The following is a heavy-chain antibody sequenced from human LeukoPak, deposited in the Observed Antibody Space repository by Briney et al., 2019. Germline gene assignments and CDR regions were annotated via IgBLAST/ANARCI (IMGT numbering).Heavy chain of an antibody. CDR3: VRCSPYWYMDV. V-gene: IGHV3-33*01. CDR1: GFTFSGYG. J-gene: IGHJ6*03. Sequence: GESLKISCAASGFTFSGYGMHWVRQAPGKGLEWVAIIWFDGGTKYYADSVKGRFTISRDNSNNTFYLQMNNLRAEDKAIYYCVRCSPYWYMDVWGKWTTVTVSS. D-gene: IGHD2-15*01. CDR2: IWFDGGTK.